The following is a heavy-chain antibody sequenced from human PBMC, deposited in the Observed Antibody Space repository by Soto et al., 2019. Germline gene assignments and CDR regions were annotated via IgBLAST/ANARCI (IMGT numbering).Heavy chain of an antibody. V-gene: IGHV3-48*01. CDR1: GFTFSSYS. J-gene: IGHJ6*03. Sequence: GGSLRLSCAASGFTFSSYSMNWVRQAPGKGLEWVSYISSSSSTIYYADSVKGRFTISRDNAKNSLYLQMNSLRAEDTAVYYCAREWEHIGDYEYYYMDVWGKGTTVTVSS. CDR2: ISSSSSTI. D-gene: IGHD1-26*01. CDR3: AREWEHIGDYEYYYMDV.